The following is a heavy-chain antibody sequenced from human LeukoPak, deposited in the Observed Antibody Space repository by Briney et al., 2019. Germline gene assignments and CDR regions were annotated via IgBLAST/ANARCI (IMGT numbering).Heavy chain of an antibody. J-gene: IGHJ6*03. V-gene: IGHV1-69*05. CDR3: ARAVVPAASSPVGGYYYYYYVYV. Sequence: SVKVSCKASGYTFTAYDINWGRLAPGQGLEWMGGTIPIFGTANYAQKFQGRVRITTDESTSTAYMEQRTLRSEDTAVYYFARAVVPAASSPVGGYYYYYYVYVWGTGTTVTVSS. D-gene: IGHD2-2*01. CDR2: TIPIFGTA. CDR1: GYTFTAYD.